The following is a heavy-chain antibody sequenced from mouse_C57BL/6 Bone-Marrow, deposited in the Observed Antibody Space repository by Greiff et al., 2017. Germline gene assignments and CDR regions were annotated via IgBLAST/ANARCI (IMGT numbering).Heavy chain of an antibody. Sequence: QVQLKQPGAELVMPGASVKLSCKASGYTFTSYWMHWVKQRPGQGLEWIGEIDPSDSYTNYNQQFKGKSTLTVDKSSSTAYMRLSSLTSEDSAVYYCARSNYNAMDYWGQGTSVTGSS. CDR2: IDPSDSYT. CDR1: GYTFTSYW. V-gene: IGHV1-69*01. CDR3: ARSNYNAMDY. J-gene: IGHJ4*01. D-gene: IGHD2-12*01.